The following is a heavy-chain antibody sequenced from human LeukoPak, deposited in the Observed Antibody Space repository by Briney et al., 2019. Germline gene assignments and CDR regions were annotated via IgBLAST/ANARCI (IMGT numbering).Heavy chain of an antibody. CDR3: ARGTKTLGY. Sequence: SGGSLRLSCEASGFTFSNYAMHWVRQAPGKGLEWVAIISYNGTKKSYGDSVRGRFAISRDNSENMLSLQMNSLRPGDTGIYFCARGTKTLGYWGQGTLVLVSS. CDR1: GFTFSNYA. V-gene: IGHV3-30*09. J-gene: IGHJ4*02. D-gene: IGHD3-22*01. CDR2: ISYNGTKK.